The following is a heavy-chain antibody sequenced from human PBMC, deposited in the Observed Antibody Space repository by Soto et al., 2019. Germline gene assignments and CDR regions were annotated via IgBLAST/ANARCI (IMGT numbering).Heavy chain of an antibody. CDR3: ARAKLAFWSGYLFDY. V-gene: IGHV4-61*01. Sequence: SETLSLTCTVSGGPVSSGSYYWSWIRQPPGKGLEWIGYIYYSGSTNYNPSLKSRVTISVDTSKNQFSLKLSSVTAADTAVYYCARAKLAFWSGYLFDYWGQGTLVTVSS. CDR1: GGPVSSGSYY. CDR2: IYYSGST. D-gene: IGHD3-3*01. J-gene: IGHJ4*02.